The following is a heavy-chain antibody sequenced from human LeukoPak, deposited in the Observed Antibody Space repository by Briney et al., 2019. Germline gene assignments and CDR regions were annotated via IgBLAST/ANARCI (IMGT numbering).Heavy chain of an antibody. J-gene: IGHJ4*02. CDR1: GGSISSSNW. CDR3: ARAKRGYSFYFDY. D-gene: IGHD5-18*01. V-gene: IGHV4-4*02. CDR2: IYHSGST. Sequence: SETLSLTCAVSGGSISSSNWWSRVRQPPGKGLEWIGEIYHSGSTNYNPSLKSRVTISVDKSKNQFSLKLSSVTAADTAVYYCARAKRGYSFYFDYWGQGTLVTVSS.